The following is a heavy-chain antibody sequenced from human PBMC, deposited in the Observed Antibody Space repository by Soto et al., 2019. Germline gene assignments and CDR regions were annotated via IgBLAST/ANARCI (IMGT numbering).Heavy chain of an antibody. V-gene: IGHV3-23*01. Sequence: GGSLRLSCAASGFTFSSYAMSWVRQAPGKGLEWVSAIFGSGGSTYYADSVKGRFTISRDNSKNTLYLQMNSLRAEDTAVYYCAKDAFGYYYDSSGYYDYYYYGMDVWGQGTTVTVSS. CDR3: AKDAFGYYYDSSGYYDYYYYGMDV. J-gene: IGHJ6*02. CDR1: GFTFSSYA. CDR2: IFGSGGST. D-gene: IGHD3-22*01.